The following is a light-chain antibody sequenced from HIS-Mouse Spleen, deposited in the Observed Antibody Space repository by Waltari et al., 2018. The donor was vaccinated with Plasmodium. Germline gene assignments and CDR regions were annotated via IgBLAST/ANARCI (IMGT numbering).Light chain of an antibody. Sequence: QSVLTQPPSVSAAPGQKVTISCSGSSSNIGNNYVSWYQQLPGTAPKLLIYDNKRRPSGMPDRCSGSKSGTSATLGITGLQTGDEADYYCGTWDSSLSAGVVFGGGTKLTVL. V-gene: IGLV1-51*01. J-gene: IGLJ2*01. CDR2: DNK. CDR1: SSNIGNNY. CDR3: GTWDSSLSAGVV.